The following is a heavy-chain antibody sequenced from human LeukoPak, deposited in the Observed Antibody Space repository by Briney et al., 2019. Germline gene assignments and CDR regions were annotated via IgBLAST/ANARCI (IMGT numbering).Heavy chain of an antibody. V-gene: IGHV3-30*04. CDR1: GVTFSSYA. Sequence: GGSLRLTCAASGVTFSSYAMHWVRQPPGKGLEWVAVISYDGSNKYYVDYVKSQFTISRDNSKNPLYLQMNSLSAEDTAVYYCARNRLNYDFWSGSPSWFDPWGQGTLVTVSS. CDR2: ISYDGSNK. J-gene: IGHJ5*02. D-gene: IGHD3-3*01. CDR3: ARNRLNYDFWSGSPSWFDP.